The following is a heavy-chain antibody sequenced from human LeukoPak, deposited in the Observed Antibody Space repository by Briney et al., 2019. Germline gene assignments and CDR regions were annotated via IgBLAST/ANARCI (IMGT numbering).Heavy chain of an antibody. Sequence: SETLSLTCSVSGGSISNFYWSWIRQPPGRGLEWIGYIYNSGSTNYNPSLKSRVTISIDTSKNQFSLKLCSVTAADTAIYYCARGQIPSAYWGQGTLVTVSS. CDR1: GGSISNFY. J-gene: IGHJ4*02. CDR3: ARGQIPSAY. V-gene: IGHV4-59*01. CDR2: IYNSGST.